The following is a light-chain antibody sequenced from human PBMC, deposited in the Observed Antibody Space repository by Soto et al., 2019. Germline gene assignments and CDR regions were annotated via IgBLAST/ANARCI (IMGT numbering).Light chain of an antibody. Sequence: QSVLTQPASVSGSPGQLITISCTGTSSDVGGYNHVSWYQQHPGKVPKLILYDVTNRPSGVSNRFSGSRSGNTASLTLSGLQAEDEADYYCSSFTSSSTWVFGGGTKLTVL. CDR3: SSFTSSSTWV. V-gene: IGLV2-14*03. J-gene: IGLJ3*02. CDR1: SSDVGGYNH. CDR2: DVT.